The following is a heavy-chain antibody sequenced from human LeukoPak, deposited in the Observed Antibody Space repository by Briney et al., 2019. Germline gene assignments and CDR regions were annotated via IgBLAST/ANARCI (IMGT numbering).Heavy chain of an antibody. Sequence: SETLSLTCTVSGGSISSSSYYWSWIRQPPGKGLEWIGEINHSGSTNYNPSLKSRVTISVDTSKNQFSLKLSSVTAADTAVYYCARVGYYDSSGYGWGQGTLVTVSS. CDR3: ARVGYYDSSGYG. CDR1: GGSISSSSYY. CDR2: INHSGST. V-gene: IGHV4-39*07. D-gene: IGHD3-22*01. J-gene: IGHJ4*02.